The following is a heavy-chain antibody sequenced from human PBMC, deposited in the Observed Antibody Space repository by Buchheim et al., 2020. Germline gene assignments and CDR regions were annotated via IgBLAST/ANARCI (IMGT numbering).Heavy chain of an antibody. D-gene: IGHD3-10*01. V-gene: IGHV3-33*01. Sequence: QVQLVESGGGVVQPGRSLRLSCAASGFTFSGYGMHWVRQAPGKGLEWVAVIWYDGINKYSADSVKGRFTISRDTSKNPLYLQMNSLRTEDTAEYYCARFSGGSESMGLDYWGQGTL. CDR3: ARFSGGSESMGLDY. CDR2: IWYDGINK. CDR1: GFTFSGYG. J-gene: IGHJ4*02.